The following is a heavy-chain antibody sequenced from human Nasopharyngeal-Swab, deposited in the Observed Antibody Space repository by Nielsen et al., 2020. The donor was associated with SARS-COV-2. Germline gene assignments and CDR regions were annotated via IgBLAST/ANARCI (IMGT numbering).Heavy chain of an antibody. CDR1: GGTFSSYA. D-gene: IGHD6-13*01. Sequence: SVKVSCKASGGTFSSYAISWVRQAPGQGLEWMGGIISIFGTANYAQKFQGRVTITADKSTSTAYMELSSLRSEDTAVYYCARSVDPSYSSSWYNWFDPWGQGTLVTVSS. V-gene: IGHV1-69*06. J-gene: IGHJ5*02. CDR2: IISIFGTA. CDR3: ARSVDPSYSSSWYNWFDP.